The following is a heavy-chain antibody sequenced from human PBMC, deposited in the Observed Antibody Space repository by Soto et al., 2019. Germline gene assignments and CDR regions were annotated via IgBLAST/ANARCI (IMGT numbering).Heavy chain of an antibody. V-gene: IGHV4-39*02. D-gene: IGHD2-15*01. Sequence: PSETLSLTCPVSGGSISSSSYYWGWIRQPPGKGLEWIGSIYYSGSTYYNPSLKSRVTISVDTSKNQFSLKLSSVTAEDTAVYYCARDLAYPTEAFDSWGQGTLVTVSS. J-gene: IGHJ4*02. CDR3: ARDLAYPTEAFDS. CDR1: GGSISSSSYY. CDR2: IYYSGST.